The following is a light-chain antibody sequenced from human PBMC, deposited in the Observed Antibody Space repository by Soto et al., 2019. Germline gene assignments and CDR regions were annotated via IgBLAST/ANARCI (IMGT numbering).Light chain of an antibody. V-gene: IGKV3-20*01. CDR3: QQYGSSPTWT. CDR2: GAS. CDR1: QSVTSSY. J-gene: IGKJ1*01. Sequence: VLTQSPGTLSLSPGERATLSCRASQSVTSSYLAWYQQKPGQAPRLLIYGASSRATGIPDRFSGSGSGTDFTLTIASLEPADFAVYYCQQYGSSPTWTFGQGTKVDI.